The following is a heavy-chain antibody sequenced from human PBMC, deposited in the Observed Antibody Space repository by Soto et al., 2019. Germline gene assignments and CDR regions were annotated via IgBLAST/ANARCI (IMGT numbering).Heavy chain of an antibody. D-gene: IGHD2-2*01. CDR2: IKQEGSEK. CDR3: ASDGRYCSSTSCYDRFDP. J-gene: IGHJ5*02. CDR1: GFPFRSSG. Sequence: GSLSLSCAASGFPFRSSGMSWGCQAPGKELEWVANIKQEGSEKYYVDSVKGRFTISRDNAKNSMYIKMNSLRAEDTAVYYCASDGRYCSSTSCYDRFDPWGQGTLVTVSS. V-gene: IGHV3-7*01.